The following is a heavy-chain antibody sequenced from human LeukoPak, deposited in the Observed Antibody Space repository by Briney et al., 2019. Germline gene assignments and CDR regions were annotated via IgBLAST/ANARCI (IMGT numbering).Heavy chain of an antibody. V-gene: IGHV4-39*07. CDR1: GASITIGAESYH. D-gene: IGHD2-8*01. Sequence: SETLSLTCTVSGASITIGAESYHWGWIRQPPGKGLEWIGTIYYTGISYYNPSLESRVTSSLDTSKNQFSLTLNSVTDADTAVYYCVRADYNGGKPGSFDIWGRGTMVTVSS. CDR2: IYYTGIS. J-gene: IGHJ3*02. CDR3: VRADYNGGKPGSFDI.